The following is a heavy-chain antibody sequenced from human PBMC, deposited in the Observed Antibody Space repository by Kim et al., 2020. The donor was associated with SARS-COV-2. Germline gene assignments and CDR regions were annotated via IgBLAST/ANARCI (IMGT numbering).Heavy chain of an antibody. CDR1: GGSFSGYY. D-gene: IGHD6-19*01. Sequence: SETLSLTCAVYGGSFSGYYWSSIRQPPGKGLEWIGEINHSGSTNYNPSLKSRVTISVDTSKNQFSLKLSSVTAADTAVYYCARGVAVAALDYWGQGTLVTVSS. J-gene: IGHJ4*02. V-gene: IGHV4-34*01. CDR3: ARGVAVAALDY. CDR2: INHSGST.